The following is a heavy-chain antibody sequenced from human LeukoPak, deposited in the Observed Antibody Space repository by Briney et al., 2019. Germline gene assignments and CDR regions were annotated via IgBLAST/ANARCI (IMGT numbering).Heavy chain of an antibody. Sequence: GGSLRLSCAASGFTFSSYNMNWVRQAPGKGLEWVSSISSSSSYIYYADSVKGRFTISRDNAKNSLYLQMNSLRAEDTAVYYCGKGGQSSSWFWVDWGQGTLVTVSS. J-gene: IGHJ4*02. CDR1: GFTFSSYN. V-gene: IGHV3-21*01. D-gene: IGHD6-13*01. CDR3: GKGGQSSSWFWVD. CDR2: ISSSSSYI.